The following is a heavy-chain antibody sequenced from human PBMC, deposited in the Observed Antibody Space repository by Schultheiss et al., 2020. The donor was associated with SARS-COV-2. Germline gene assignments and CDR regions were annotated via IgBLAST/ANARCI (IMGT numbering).Heavy chain of an antibody. CDR2: ISNNGVST. CDR3: ARRKDPAIPRGPFDY. V-gene: IGHV3-64*04. J-gene: IGHJ4*02. D-gene: IGHD5-18*01. Sequence: GGSLRLSCAASGFTFSSYGMHWVRQAPGKGLEYVSAISNNGVSTFYADSVKGRFTISRDNAKNTLYLQMNSLRAEDTAVYYCARRKDPAIPRGPFDYWGQGTLVTVSS. CDR1: GFTFSSYG.